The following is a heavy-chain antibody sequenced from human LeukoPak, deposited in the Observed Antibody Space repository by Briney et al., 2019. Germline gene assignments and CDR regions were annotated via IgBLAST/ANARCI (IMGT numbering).Heavy chain of an antibody. D-gene: IGHD2-2*01. V-gene: IGHV1-69*05. J-gene: IGHJ4*02. CDR3: ARAPGYCSSTSCPLDY. CDR2: IIPIFGTA. Sequence: WASVKVSCKASGGTFSSYAISWVRQAPGQGLEWMGGIIPIFGTANYAQKFQGRVTITTDESTSTAYMELSSPRSEDTAVYYCARAPGYCSSTSCPLDYWGQGTLVTVSS. CDR1: GGTFSSYA.